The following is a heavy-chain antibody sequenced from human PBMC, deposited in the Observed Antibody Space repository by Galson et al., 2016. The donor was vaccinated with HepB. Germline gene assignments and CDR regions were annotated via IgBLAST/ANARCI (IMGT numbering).Heavy chain of an antibody. J-gene: IGHJ3*02. D-gene: IGHD2-21*01. CDR1: GFIFSDYT. Sequence: CAASGFIFSDYTMSWVRQAPGKGLEWVSSISVSSRYIYYGDSGRGRFTISRDNAKNSLYLQVNSLRAEDTAVYYCARLAFCGGDCYRINGVFDIWGQGTMVTVSS. CDR2: ISVSSRYI. CDR3: ARLAFCGGDCYRINGVFDI. V-gene: IGHV3-21*06.